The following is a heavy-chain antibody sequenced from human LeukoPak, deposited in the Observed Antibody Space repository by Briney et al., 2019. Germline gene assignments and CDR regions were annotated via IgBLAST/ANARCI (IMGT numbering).Heavy chain of an antibody. CDR2: TYYSGST. Sequence: PSETLSLTCTVSGGSISSSSYYWGWIRQPPGKGLEWIGSTYYSGSTYYNPSLKSRVTISVDTSKNQFSLKLSSVTAADTAVYYCARQISSGWNNWFDPWGQGTLVTVSS. V-gene: IGHV4-39*01. CDR3: ARQISSGWNNWFDP. D-gene: IGHD6-19*01. CDR1: GGSISSSSYY. J-gene: IGHJ5*02.